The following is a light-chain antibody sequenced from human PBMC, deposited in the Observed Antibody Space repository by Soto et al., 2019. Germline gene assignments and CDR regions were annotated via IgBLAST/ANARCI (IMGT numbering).Light chain of an antibody. CDR2: TNN. CDR3: AACNDSMNGVV. CDR1: SSNIGSNT. Sequence: QSVLTQPPSASGTPGQRVTISCSGTSSNIGSNTVNWYQQLPVTAPNILMCTNNQRPSGVPDRFSGSKSGTSASLAISGLQSEDEADYYCAACNDSMNGVVFGGGTKLTVL. J-gene: IGLJ2*01. V-gene: IGLV1-44*01.